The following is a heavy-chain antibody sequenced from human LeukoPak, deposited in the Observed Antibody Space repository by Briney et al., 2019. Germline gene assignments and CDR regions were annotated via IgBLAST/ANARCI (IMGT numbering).Heavy chain of an antibody. CDR2: IYWNDDK. J-gene: IGHJ4*02. V-gene: IGHV2-5*01. Sequence: ESGPTLVKPTQTLTLTCTFSGFSLNTNDVGVGWIRQPPGKALEWLALIYWNDDKRYSPSLKSRLTITKDTSKNQVVLTMTNMDPVGTATYSCAHVLRSLEWPPTPSFDYWGQGTLVTVSS. D-gene: IGHD3-3*01. CDR1: GFSLNTNDVG. CDR3: AHVLRSLEWPPTPSFDY.